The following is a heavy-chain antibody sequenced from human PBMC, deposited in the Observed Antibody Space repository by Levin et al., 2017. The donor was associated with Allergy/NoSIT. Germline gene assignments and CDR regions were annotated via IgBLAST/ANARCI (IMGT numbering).Heavy chain of an antibody. CDR3: ARQLRASYFLVGFDP. CDR1: GGSVLSSSHY. D-gene: IGHD1-26*01. V-gene: IGHV4-39*01. CDR2: VYFSGST. J-gene: IGHJ5*02. Sequence: SETLSLTCTVSGGSVLSSSHYWAWIRQPPGKGLEWIGSVYFSGSTYYNPSLKSRVSISVDTSKDQFSLNLSSVTAADTAVYYCARQLRASYFLVGFDPWGQGTLVTVSS.